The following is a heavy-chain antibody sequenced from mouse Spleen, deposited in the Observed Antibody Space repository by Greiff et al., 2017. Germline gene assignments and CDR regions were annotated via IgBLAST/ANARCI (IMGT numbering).Heavy chain of an antibody. V-gene: IGHV1-42*01. CDR2: INPSTGGT. CDR1: GYSFTGYY. Sequence: EVQLVESGPELVKPGASVKISCKASGYSFTGYYMNWVKQSPEKSLEWIGEINPSTGGTTYNQKFKAKATLTVDKSSSTAYMQLKSLTSEDSAVYYCARDRGFDYWGQGTTLTVSS. D-gene: IGHD2-14*01. CDR3: ARDRGFDY. J-gene: IGHJ2*01.